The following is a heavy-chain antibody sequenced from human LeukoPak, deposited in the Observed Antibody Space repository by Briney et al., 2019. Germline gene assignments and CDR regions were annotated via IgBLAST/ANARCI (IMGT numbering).Heavy chain of an antibody. CDR1: GFTFSDYY. J-gene: IGHJ4*02. CDR2: ISSSGSTI. CDR3: VRGHSSTWELDY. Sequence: PGGSLRLSCAASGFTFSDYYMSWIRQAPGKGLEWVSYISSSGSTIYYADSVKGRFTISRDNAKNTVYLQMNSLRAEDTAVYYCVRGHSSTWELDYWGQGTLVTVSP. D-gene: IGHD6-19*01. V-gene: IGHV3-11*04.